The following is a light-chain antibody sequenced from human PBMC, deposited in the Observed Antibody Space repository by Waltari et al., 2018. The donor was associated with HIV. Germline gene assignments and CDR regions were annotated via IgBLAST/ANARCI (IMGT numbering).Light chain of an antibody. CDR3: QQYGSSSPIT. V-gene: IGKV3-20*01. CDR1: QSISSNY. J-gene: IGKJ3*01. CDR2: GAS. Sequence: EIVLTQSPGTLSLSPGESATLSCRASQSISSNYLVWYQQKPGQAPRLLIYGASSRAAGIPDRFSGSGSGTDFTLTISRLEPEDFAVYYCQQYGSSSPITFGPGTKVDVK.